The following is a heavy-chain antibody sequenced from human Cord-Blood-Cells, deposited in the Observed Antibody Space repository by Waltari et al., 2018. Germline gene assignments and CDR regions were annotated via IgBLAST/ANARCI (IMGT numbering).Heavy chain of an antibody. CDR3: ATAHIDDPYSSSDY. Sequence: QVQLVQSGAAVKKPGASVKVSCKVSGYTLTEFSLHWVRQAPGKGLEWMGGFDPEDGETIYAQKFQGRVTMTEDTSTDTAYMELSSLRSEDTAVYYCATAHIDDPYSSSDYWGQGTLVTVSS. V-gene: IGHV1-24*01. CDR1: GYTLTEFS. CDR2: FDPEDGET. J-gene: IGHJ4*02. D-gene: IGHD6-6*01.